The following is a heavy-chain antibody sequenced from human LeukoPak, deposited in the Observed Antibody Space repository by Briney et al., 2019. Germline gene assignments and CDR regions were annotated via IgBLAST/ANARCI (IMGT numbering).Heavy chain of an antibody. CDR1: GYTFTSYG. Sequence: ASVKVSCKASGYTFTSYGISWVRQAPGQGLEWMGWINPNSGGTNYAQKFQGRVTMTRDTSISTAYMELSRLRSDDTAVYYCAREGWLQLNYWGQGTLVTVSS. V-gene: IGHV1-2*02. CDR3: AREGWLQLNY. J-gene: IGHJ4*02. D-gene: IGHD5-24*01. CDR2: INPNSGGT.